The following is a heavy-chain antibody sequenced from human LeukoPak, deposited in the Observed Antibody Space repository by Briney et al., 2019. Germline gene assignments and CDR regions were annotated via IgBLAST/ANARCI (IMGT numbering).Heavy chain of an antibody. CDR1: GGSISSYY. Sequence: SETLSLTCTVSGGSISSYYWSWIRQPPGKGLEWIGDIYDSGSTNYNPSLKSRVTISVDTSKNQFSLKLSSVTAADTAVYYCARHVWGSGFDYWGQGTLVTVSS. J-gene: IGHJ4*02. D-gene: IGHD7-27*01. V-gene: IGHV4-59*08. CDR2: IYDSGST. CDR3: ARHVWGSGFDY.